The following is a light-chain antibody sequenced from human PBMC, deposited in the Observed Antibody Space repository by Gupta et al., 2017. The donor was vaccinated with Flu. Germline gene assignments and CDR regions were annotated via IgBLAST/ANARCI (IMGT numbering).Light chain of an antibody. Sequence: ISCSGSSSNIGSNYVYWYQQLPGTAPKLLIYRNNQRPSGVPDRFSGSKSGTSASLAISGLRSEDEAEYYCAAWDDSLSVWVFGGGTKLTVL. J-gene: IGLJ3*02. CDR3: AAWDDSLSVWV. V-gene: IGLV1-47*01. CDR2: RNN. CDR1: SSNIGSNY.